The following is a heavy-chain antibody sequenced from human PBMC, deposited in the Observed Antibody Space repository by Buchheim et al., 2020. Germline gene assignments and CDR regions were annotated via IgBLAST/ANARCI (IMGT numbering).Heavy chain of an antibody. J-gene: IGHJ6*02. CDR3: AKAPVGHCSSTSCYFYYYYGMDV. D-gene: IGHD2-2*01. Sequence: QVHLVESGGGVVQPGRSLRLSCAASGFTFSSYGMHWVRQAPGKGLEWVAVISYDGSNKYYADSVKGRFTISRDNSKNTLYLQMNSLRAEDTAVYYCAKAPVGHCSSTSCYFYYYYGMDVWGQGTT. CDR2: ISYDGSNK. CDR1: GFTFSSYG. V-gene: IGHV3-30*18.